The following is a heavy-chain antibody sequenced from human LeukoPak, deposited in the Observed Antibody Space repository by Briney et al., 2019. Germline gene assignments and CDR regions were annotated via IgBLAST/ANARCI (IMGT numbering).Heavy chain of an antibody. Sequence: GGSLRLSCVPSGFTLSSYAMSWVRQAPEKGLEWVSAISGSGGSTYYVDSVQGRFTISRDNSKNTLHLQMNSLRAEDTAVYYCAKFANAFDIWGQGTMVTVSS. V-gene: IGHV3-23*01. CDR2: ISGSGGST. J-gene: IGHJ3*02. CDR1: GFTLSSYA. CDR3: AKFANAFDI.